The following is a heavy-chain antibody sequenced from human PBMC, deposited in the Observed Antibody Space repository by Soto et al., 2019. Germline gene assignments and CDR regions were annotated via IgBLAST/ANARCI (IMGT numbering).Heavy chain of an antibody. CDR3: ARGLGSPGST. J-gene: IGHJ5*02. CDR1: GGSISSGYYY. D-gene: IGHD1-26*01. Sequence: PSETLSLTRTVSGGSISSGYYYWSWIRQPPGKGLEWIGYIYYSGSTNYNPSLKSRVSISEDTSKNHFSLKLRSVTAADTAVYYCARGLGSPGSTWGQGTLVTVSS. V-gene: IGHV4-30-4*01. CDR2: IYYSGST.